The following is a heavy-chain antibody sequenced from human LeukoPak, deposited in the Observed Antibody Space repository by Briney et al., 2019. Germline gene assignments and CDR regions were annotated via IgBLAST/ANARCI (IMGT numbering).Heavy chain of an antibody. J-gene: IGHJ4*02. Sequence: SETLSLTCAVYGESFSAYFWTWIRQPPGKGLEWIGEINHSGSINYNPSLKSRVTISVDTSKNQFSLKLNSVTAADTAVYYCARGLVGATRPLRYWGQGTLVTVSS. D-gene: IGHD2-2*01. V-gene: IGHV4-34*01. CDR1: GESFSAYF. CDR2: INHSGSI. CDR3: ARGLVGATRPLRY.